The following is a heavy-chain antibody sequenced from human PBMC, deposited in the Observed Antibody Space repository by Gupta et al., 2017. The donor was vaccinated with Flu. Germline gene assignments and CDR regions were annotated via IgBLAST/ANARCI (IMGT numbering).Heavy chain of an antibody. Sequence: QVQLVQSGAEVKKPGSSVKVSCKACGVTFSSYAINWVRQAPGQGLEWMGGVIPVFGPTIYAQKFQGRVTITADESTGTAYMELGSLTSDDTAFHYCARKAGGHCSGDTCYSFDYWGQGTLVTVSS. D-gene: IGHD2-15*01. CDR1: GVTFSSYA. V-gene: IGHV1-69*01. CDR3: ARKAGGHCSGDTCYSFDY. CDR2: VIPVFGPT. J-gene: IGHJ4*02.